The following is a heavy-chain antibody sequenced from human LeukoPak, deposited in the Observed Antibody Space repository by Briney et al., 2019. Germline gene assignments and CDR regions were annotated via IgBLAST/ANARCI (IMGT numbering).Heavy chain of an antibody. CDR1: GFTFSSYS. CDR3: ARVAVGANTRAPTFDY. V-gene: IGHV3-21*01. Sequence: GGSLRLSCAASGFTFSSYSMNWVRQAPGKGLEWVSSISSSSSYIYYADSVKGRFTISRDNAKNSLYLQMNSLRAEDTAVYYCARVAVGANTRAPTFDYWGQGTLVTVSS. D-gene: IGHD1-26*01. CDR2: ISSSSSYI. J-gene: IGHJ4*02.